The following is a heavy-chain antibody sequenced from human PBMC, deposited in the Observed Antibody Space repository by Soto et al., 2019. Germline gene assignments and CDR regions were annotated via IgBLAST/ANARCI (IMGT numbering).Heavy chain of an antibody. CDR2: IYHGGTT. D-gene: IGHD1-1*01. J-gene: IGHJ4*02. CDR1: GASVSSSDW. Sequence: PSETLSLTCAVSGASVSSSDWWSWVRQPPGNGLEWIGEIYHGGTTNYNPSLKSRVTLSVDKSKNQFSLSLTSATAADTAVYYCARSAGGNSFFEFWGQGTLVTVSS. V-gene: IGHV4-4*02. CDR3: ARSAGGNSFFEF.